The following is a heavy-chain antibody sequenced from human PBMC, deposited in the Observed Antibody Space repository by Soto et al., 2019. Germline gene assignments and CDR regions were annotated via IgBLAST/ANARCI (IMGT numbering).Heavy chain of an antibody. V-gene: IGHV4-61*08. Sequence: QVQLDESGPGLVQPSQTLSLSCTVSGASVSTGVYYWTWIRQHPGKGLEWIGKIFFTGSAHYNPSLRNRVTMSVDTSKDQFSLTLTSVTAADTAVYYCARDGHGMDVWGQGTTVTVSS. CDR2: IFFTGSA. J-gene: IGHJ6*02. CDR3: ARDGHGMDV. CDR1: GASVSTGVYY.